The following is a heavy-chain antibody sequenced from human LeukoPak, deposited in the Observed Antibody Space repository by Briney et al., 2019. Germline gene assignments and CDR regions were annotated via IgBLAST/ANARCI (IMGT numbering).Heavy chain of an antibody. CDR2: ISGSAITT. Sequence: PGGSLRLSCTTSGFTFSNYAMSWVRQAPGKGLEWVSSISGSAITTYYAGSVKGRFAISRDNSKNTLYLQMTSLRAEDTAVYYCAKDQRFGDLDDYRGQGTLVTVSS. D-gene: IGHD3-10*01. V-gene: IGHV3-23*01. J-gene: IGHJ4*02. CDR3: AKDQRFGDLDDY. CDR1: GFTFSNYA.